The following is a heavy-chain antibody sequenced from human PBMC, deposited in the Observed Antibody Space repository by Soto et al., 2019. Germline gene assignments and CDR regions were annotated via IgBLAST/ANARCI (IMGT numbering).Heavy chain of an antibody. D-gene: IGHD4-17*01. V-gene: IGHV4-61*01. J-gene: IGHJ6*02. CDR2: IYYSGST. CDR1: CGSVSSGSFY. Sequence: PSETLSLTCTVSCGSVSSGSFYWSWIRQPPGKGLEWIGYIYYSGSTSYNPSLKSPVTISVDTSKNQFSLKLTSVTAADTAVYYCARWSLVTTVIGGNYYGTAVWGQGTTVPVSS. CDR3: ARWSLVTTVIGGNYYGTAV.